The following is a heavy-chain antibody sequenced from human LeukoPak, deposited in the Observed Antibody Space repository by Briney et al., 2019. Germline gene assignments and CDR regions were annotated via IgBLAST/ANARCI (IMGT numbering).Heavy chain of an antibody. D-gene: IGHD3-3*01. CDR1: GFTFSNAW. CDR2: IKSKTDGGTT. V-gene: IGHV3-15*01. CDR3: TTGPTYYDFWSGYA. Sequence: PGGSLRLSCAASGFTFSNAWMSWVRQAPGKGLEWVGRIKSKTDGGTTDYAAPVKGRFTISRDDSKNTLYLQMNSLKTEDTAVYYCTTGPTYYDFWSGYAWGQGTLVTVSS. J-gene: IGHJ5*02.